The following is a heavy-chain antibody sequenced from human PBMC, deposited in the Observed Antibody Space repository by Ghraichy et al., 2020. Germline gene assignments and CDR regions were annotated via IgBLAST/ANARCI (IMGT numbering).Heavy chain of an antibody. D-gene: IGHD6-19*01. CDR3: ARHLYSSDWPSRFDY. V-gene: IGHV4-39*01. CDR2: IYYSGST. J-gene: IGHJ4*02. CDR1: GGSISSSSYY. Sequence: SETLSLTCTVSGGSISSSSYYWGWIRQPPGKGLEWIGSIYYSGSTYYNPSLKSRVTISVDTSKNQFSLKLSSVTAADTAVYYCARHLYSSDWPSRFDYWGQGTLVTVSS.